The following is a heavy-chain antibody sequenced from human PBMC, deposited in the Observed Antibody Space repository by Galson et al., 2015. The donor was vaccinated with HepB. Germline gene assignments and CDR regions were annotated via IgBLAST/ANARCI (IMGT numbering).Heavy chain of an antibody. CDR1: GFTFSSYA. CDR3: ARVSGITMVRGVITRGPLDY. V-gene: IGHV3-30*04. CDR2: ISYDGSNK. J-gene: IGHJ4*02. D-gene: IGHD3-10*01. Sequence: SLRLSCAASGFTFSSYAMHWVRQAPGKGLEWVAVISYDGSNKYYADSVKGRFTISRDNSKNTLYLQMNSLRAEDTAVYYCARVSGITMVRGVITRGPLDYWGQGTLVTVSS.